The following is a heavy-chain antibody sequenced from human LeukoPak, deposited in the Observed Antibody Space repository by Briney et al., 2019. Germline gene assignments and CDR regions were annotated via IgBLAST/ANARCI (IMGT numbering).Heavy chain of an antibody. CDR2: INPNSGGT. CDR3: VRSGSYYVGLDY. CDR1: GYTFTGYY. J-gene: IGHJ4*02. V-gene: IGHV1-2*02. Sequence: ASVKVSCKASGYTFTGYYMHWVRQAPGQGPEWMAWINPNSGGTNYAQKFQGRVTLTTDTSISTAYMELSRLRSDDTAIYYCVRSGSYYVGLDYWGQGALVTASS. D-gene: IGHD1-26*01.